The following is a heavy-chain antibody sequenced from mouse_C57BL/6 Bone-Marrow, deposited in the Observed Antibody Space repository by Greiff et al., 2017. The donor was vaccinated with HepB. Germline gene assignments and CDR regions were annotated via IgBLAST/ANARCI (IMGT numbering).Heavy chain of an antibody. CDR3: AGSNYNWYFDV. Sequence: QVQLKQPGAELVRPGSSVKLSCKASGYTFTSYWMHWVKQRPIQGLEWIGNIDPSDSETHYNQKFKDKATLTVDKSSSTAYMQLSSLTSEDSAVYYCAGSNYNWYFDVWGTGTTVTVSS. CDR2: IDPSDSET. V-gene: IGHV1-52*01. CDR1: GYTFTSYW. D-gene: IGHD2-5*01. J-gene: IGHJ1*03.